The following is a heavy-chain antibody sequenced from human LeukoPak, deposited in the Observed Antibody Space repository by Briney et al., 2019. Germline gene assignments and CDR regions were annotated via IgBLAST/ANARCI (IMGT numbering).Heavy chain of an antibody. J-gene: IGHJ4*02. Sequence: SETLPLTCTVSGGSISSVRYYWGWIRQPPGKGLEWIGTTFYGGSTYYNPSLKSRVSVAVDRSKNQFSLKLTSVTAADTAFYFCARQSVTAMLFGFDYWGQGTLVTVPS. CDR3: ARQSVTAMLFGFDY. CDR2: TFYGGST. V-gene: IGHV4-39*01. D-gene: IGHD2-21*02. CDR1: GGSISSVRYY.